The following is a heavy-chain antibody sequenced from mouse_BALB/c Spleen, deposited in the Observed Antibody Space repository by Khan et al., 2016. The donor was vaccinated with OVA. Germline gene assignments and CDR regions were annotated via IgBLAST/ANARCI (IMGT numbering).Heavy chain of an antibody. J-gene: IGHJ2*01. Sequence: QVQLKQSGAELARPGASVKLSCKASGYTFTSYWMQWVKQRPGQGLEWIGTIYPGDGDTRYTQKFKGKATLTADKSSSTAYRQLSSLASEDSAVYYCASYRYDYFDYWGQGTTLTVSS. V-gene: IGHV1-87*01. D-gene: IGHD2-14*01. CDR3: ASYRYDYFDY. CDR1: GYTFTSYW. CDR2: IYPGDGDT.